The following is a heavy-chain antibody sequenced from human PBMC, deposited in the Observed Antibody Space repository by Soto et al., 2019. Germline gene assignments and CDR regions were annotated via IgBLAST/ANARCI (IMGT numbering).Heavy chain of an antibody. CDR2: IYYSGNT. J-gene: IGHJ4*02. CDR3: AREGGESSDGLYYFDS. V-gene: IGHV4-30-4*01. CDR1: GGSTSSDNY. D-gene: IGHD3-16*01. Sequence: PSETLSLTCTVSGGSTSSDNYWSWIRQHPGKGLEWIGHIYYSGNTDYNPSLKSRLAISIATSKNQFSLKLSSVTAADTAVYFCAREGGESSDGLYYFDSWGQGSLVTVSS.